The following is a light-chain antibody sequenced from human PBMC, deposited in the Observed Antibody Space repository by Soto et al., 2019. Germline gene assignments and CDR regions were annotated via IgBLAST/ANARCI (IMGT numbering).Light chain of an antibody. CDR1: QNVASSY. Sequence: EIVLTQSPGTLSLSPGERATLSCRAGQNVASSYIAWFQQKPGQPPRLLIYTASSRAPGIPDRFRGSGSGTDFTLSISRLEPEDFAVYYCHKYGPSPLTFGGGTKVEIK. V-gene: IGKV3-20*01. CDR2: TAS. CDR3: HKYGPSPLT. J-gene: IGKJ4*01.